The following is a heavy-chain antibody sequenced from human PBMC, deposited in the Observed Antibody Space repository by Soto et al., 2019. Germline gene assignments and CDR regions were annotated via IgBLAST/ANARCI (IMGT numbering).Heavy chain of an antibody. J-gene: IGHJ4*02. Sequence: GGSLRLSCAASGFTLSDYVMHWVRQAPGKGLVWVSRVNYDGSDTRYADSVKGRFTVSRDNAKNTLYLQMNSLRAEDTAVYYCARDLDWLLYDYWGQGTLVTVSS. CDR2: VNYDGSDT. V-gene: IGHV3-74*01. CDR1: GFTLSDYV. D-gene: IGHD3-3*01. CDR3: ARDLDWLLYDY.